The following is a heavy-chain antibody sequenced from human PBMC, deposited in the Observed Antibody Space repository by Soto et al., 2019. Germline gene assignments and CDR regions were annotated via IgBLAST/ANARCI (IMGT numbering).Heavy chain of an antibody. J-gene: IGHJ5*02. Sequence: QVQLQESGPGLVKPSQTLSLTCTVSGGSISSGDYYWSLIRQPPGKGLEWIGYIYYSGSTYYNPSLKSRVTISVDTSKNQFSLKLSSVTAADTAVYYCARAPTWTNNWFDPWGQGTLVTVSS. D-gene: IGHD3-3*01. CDR3: ARAPTWTNNWFDP. CDR1: GGSISSGDYY. CDR2: IYYSGST. V-gene: IGHV4-30-4*01.